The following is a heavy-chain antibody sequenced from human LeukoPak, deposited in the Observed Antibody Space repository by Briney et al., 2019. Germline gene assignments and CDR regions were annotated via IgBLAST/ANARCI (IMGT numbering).Heavy chain of an antibody. CDR3: ARDVVTVAGTSDAFDI. CDR1: GGSISSSSYY. D-gene: IGHD6-19*01. V-gene: IGHV4-61*01. Sequence: SETLSLTCTVSGGSISSSSYYWGWIRQPPGKGLEWIGYIYYSGSTNYNPSLKSRVTISVDTSKNQFSLKLSSVTAADTAVYYCARDVVTVAGTSDAFDIWGQGTMVTVSS. CDR2: IYYSGST. J-gene: IGHJ3*02.